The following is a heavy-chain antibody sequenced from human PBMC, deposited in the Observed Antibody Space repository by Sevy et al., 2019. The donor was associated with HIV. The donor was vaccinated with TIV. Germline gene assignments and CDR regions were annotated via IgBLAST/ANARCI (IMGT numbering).Heavy chain of an antibody. CDR3: ASNTYNYDSNTYHPVY. J-gene: IGHJ4*02. Sequence: GGSLRLSCVASGFNLSPYWMTWVRQAPGKGLEWVANIKQDGNQKYYVNSVKGRFTVSRDNAKNALYLQMYSLRVEDTAIYFGASNTYNYDSNTYHPVYWGQGTRVTVSS. D-gene: IGHD3-22*01. CDR1: GFNLSPYW. V-gene: IGHV3-7*01. CDR2: IKQDGNQK.